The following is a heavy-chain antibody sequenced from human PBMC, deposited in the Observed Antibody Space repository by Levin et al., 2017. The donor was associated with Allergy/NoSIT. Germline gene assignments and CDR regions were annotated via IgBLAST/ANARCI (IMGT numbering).Heavy chain of an antibody. D-gene: IGHD6-13*01. CDR3: ARVKPRYSSSWRGFDY. V-gene: IGHV4-34*01. J-gene: IGHJ4*02. CDR2: INHSGST. Sequence: SCAVYGGSFSGYYWSWIRQPPGKGLEWIGEINHSGSTNYNPSLKSRVTISVDTSKNQFSLKLSSVTAADTAVYYCARVKPRYSSSWRGFDYWGQGTLVTVSS. CDR1: GGSFSGYY.